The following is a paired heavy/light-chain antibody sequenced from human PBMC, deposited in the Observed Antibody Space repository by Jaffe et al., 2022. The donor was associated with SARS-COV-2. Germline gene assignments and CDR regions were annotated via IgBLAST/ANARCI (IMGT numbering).Light chain of an antibody. CDR3: AAWETSLGGWV. CDR1: SSNIARNY. CDR2: RNN. Sequence: QSVLTQPPSTSGTPGQRVTISCSGSSSNIARNYVYWYRQLPGTAPTLLIYRNNQRPSGVPDRFSGSKSGTSASLAISGLRSDDEADYYCAAWETSLGGWVFGGGTKLTVL. J-gene: IGLJ3*02. V-gene: IGLV1-47*01.
Heavy chain of an antibody. CDR1: GFTFSNHV. CDR2: ISDNGDTT. Sequence: EVQLLESGGGLVQPGGSLRLSCAASGFTFSNHVMSWVRQAPGKGLEWVSAISDNGDTTYYANSVRGRFTVSRDNSKNTLHMQMNSLRAEDTAVYYCAKDETSSGYFYGMDVWGQGTTVTVSS. D-gene: IGHD3-22*01. V-gene: IGHV3-23*01. J-gene: IGHJ6*02. CDR3: AKDETSSGYFYGMDV.